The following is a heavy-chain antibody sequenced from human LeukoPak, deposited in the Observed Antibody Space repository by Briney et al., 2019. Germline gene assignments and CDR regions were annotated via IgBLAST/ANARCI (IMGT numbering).Heavy chain of an antibody. V-gene: IGHV4-4*07. J-gene: IGHJ4*02. CDR1: GGSISSYY. CDR2: IYTSGST. CDR3: TAERAGTIVDY. D-gene: IGHD1-1*01. Sequence: SETLSLTCTVSGGSISSYYWSWIRQPAGKGLEWIGRIYTSGSTNYNPSLKTRATVSVDTSKNQFSLKLVSVTAADTAVYYCTAERAGTIVDYWGQGTLVTVSS.